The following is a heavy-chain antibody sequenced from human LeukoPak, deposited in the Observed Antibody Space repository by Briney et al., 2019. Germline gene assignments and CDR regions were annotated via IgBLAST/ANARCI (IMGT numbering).Heavy chain of an antibody. J-gene: IGHJ3*02. CDR2: IYTSGST. D-gene: IGHD4-17*01. CDR3: ARDYGDYVPYAFDI. Sequence: PSQTLSLTCTVSGGSISSGSYYWSWIRQPAGKGLEWIGRIYTSGSTNYNPPLKSRVTISVDTSKNQFSLKLSSVTAADTAVYYCARDYGDYVPYAFDIWGQGTMVTVSS. CDR1: GGSISSGSYY. V-gene: IGHV4-61*02.